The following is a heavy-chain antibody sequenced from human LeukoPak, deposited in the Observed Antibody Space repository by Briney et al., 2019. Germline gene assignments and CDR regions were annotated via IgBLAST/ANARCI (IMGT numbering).Heavy chain of an antibody. Sequence: GGSLRLSCAASGFIFKVYWMIWVRQAPGKGLEWVANIKQDGSEKYYVDSVKGRFTISRDNAKNSLYLQMNTLRAEDTAMYYCAKDAQPRSRWFDPWGQGTLVTVSS. D-gene: IGHD3-16*01. V-gene: IGHV3-7*03. CDR2: IKQDGSEK. J-gene: IGHJ5*02. CDR1: GFIFKVYW. CDR3: AKDAQPRSRWFDP.